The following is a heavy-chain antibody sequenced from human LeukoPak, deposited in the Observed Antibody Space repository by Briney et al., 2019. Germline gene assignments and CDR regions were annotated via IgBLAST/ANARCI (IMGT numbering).Heavy chain of an antibody. CDR3: VRWLEAPYGSSDY. J-gene: IGHJ4*02. V-gene: IGHV3-64D*09. CDR2: ISSDGHRS. Sequence: GGSLRLSCSATGFTFSSYPMHWVRQAPGSGLEYVSVISSDGHRSYYADSVKGRFTISRDNSKNTLYLQMSSLRAEDTAVYYCVRWLEAPYGSSDYWGQGTLVTVSS. D-gene: IGHD2-15*01. CDR1: GFTFSSYP.